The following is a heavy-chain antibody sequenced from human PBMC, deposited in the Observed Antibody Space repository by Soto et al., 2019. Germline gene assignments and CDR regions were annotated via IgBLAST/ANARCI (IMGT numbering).Heavy chain of an antibody. Sequence: QVQLVESGGRVVQPGRSLRLSCAATGFTFSTYAMSWVRQAPGKGLEWVGTISYDASKQNYADSLKGRFTISRDNSNTTFYLQLNSPRGDDTAFYFCSRGPRYGSGLGGEGFDLWGRGTLVTVSS. CDR2: ISYDASKQ. CDR3: SRGPRYGSGLGGEGFDL. J-gene: IGHJ2*01. V-gene: IGHV3-30*03. CDR1: GFTFSTYA. D-gene: IGHD3-10*01.